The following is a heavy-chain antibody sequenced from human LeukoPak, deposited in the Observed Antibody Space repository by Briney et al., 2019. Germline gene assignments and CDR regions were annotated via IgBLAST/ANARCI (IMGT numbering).Heavy chain of an antibody. CDR2: ISSSSSYI. D-gene: IGHD1-26*01. CDR3: ARQGGATVLE. CDR1: GFTFSDYA. Sequence: GGSLRLSCAASGFTFSDYAMSWVRQAPGKGLEWVSSISSSSSYIYYADSVKGRFTISRDNAKNSLYLQMNSLRAEDTAVYYCARQGGATVLEWGQGTLVTVSS. V-gene: IGHV3-21*01. J-gene: IGHJ4*02.